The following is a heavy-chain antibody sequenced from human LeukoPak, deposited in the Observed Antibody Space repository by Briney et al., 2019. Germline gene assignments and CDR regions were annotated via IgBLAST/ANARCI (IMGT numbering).Heavy chain of an antibody. J-gene: IGHJ4*02. CDR3: ARELRTFDS. CDR2: ITISGNTR. D-gene: IGHD3-16*01. Sequence: GGSLRLSCAASGLSFSTYEMNWVRQAPGKGLEWVSGITISGNTRNYADSVKDRFTISRDNAKNSLYLHMTSLRAEDTAVYYCARELRTFDSWGQGTLVTVSS. V-gene: IGHV3-48*03. CDR1: GLSFSTYE.